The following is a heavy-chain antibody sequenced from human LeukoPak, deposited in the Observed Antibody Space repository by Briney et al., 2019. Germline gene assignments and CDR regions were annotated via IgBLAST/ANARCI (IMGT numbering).Heavy chain of an antibody. Sequence: SSETLSLTCTVSGGSISSYYWSWIRQPPGKGLEWIGYIYYSGSTNYNPSLKSRVTISVDTSKNQFSLKLSSVTAADTAVYYCATPLGGYGFNVWGQGTMVTVSS. V-gene: IGHV4-59*01. CDR2: IYYSGST. CDR3: ATPLGGYGFNV. D-gene: IGHD6-25*01. CDR1: GGSISSYY. J-gene: IGHJ3*01.